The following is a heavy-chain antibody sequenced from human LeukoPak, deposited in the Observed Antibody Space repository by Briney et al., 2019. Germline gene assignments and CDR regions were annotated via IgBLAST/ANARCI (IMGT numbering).Heavy chain of an antibody. CDR3: ARERLKIAVAGTGYFDY. Sequence: ASVKVSCKASGYTFTSYHIHWVRQAPGQGLEWMGIINPSGGSTSYAQKFQGRVTMTRDTSTSTVYMELSSLRSEDTAVYYCARERLKIAVAGTGYFDYWGQGTLVTVSS. V-gene: IGHV1-46*01. J-gene: IGHJ4*02. CDR2: INPSGGST. D-gene: IGHD6-19*01. CDR1: GYTFTSYH.